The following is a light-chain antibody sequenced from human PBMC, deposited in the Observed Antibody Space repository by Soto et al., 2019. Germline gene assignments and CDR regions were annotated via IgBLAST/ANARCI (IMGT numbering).Light chain of an antibody. CDR2: EVS. V-gene: IGLV2-8*01. CDR1: SSDVGGYNY. Sequence: QSALTQPPSASGSPGQSVTISCTGTSSDVGGYNYVSWYQQHPGKAPKLMIYEVSKRPSGVPDRFSGSKSGNTASLTVSGLQAEDEADYYCSSYAGSNNHGWVFGGGTKVTVL. CDR3: SSYAGSNNHGWV. J-gene: IGLJ3*02.